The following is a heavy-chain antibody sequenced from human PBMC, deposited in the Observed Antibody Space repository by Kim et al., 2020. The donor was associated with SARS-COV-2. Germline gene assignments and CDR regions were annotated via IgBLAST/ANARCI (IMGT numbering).Heavy chain of an antibody. J-gene: IGHJ5*02. V-gene: IGHV4-59*01. Sequence: SETLSLTCSVSGGSISTDYFSWIRQPPGRGLEWIAYISYSGGTNYNSSLQSRVTISIDTSKNQLSLNMNSVTAADTAVYYCAKMQRAWFDAWGQGTLVTV. CDR1: GGSISTDY. CDR2: ISYSGGT. CDR3: AKMQRAWFDA.